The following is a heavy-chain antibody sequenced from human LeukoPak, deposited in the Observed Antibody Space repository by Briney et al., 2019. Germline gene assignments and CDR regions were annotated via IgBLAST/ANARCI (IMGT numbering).Heavy chain of an antibody. CDR1: GYSFTSYW. J-gene: IGHJ5*02. D-gene: IGHD3-9*01. CDR2: IDPSDSYT. V-gene: IGHV5-10-1*01. CDR3: ARQKGSILTGYSNSWFDP. Sequence: GESLKISCKGSGYSFTSYWISWVRQMPGKGLEWMGRIDPSDSYTNYSPSFQGHVTISADKSISTAYLQWSSLKASDTAMYYCARQKGSILTGYSNSWFDPWGQGTLVTVSS.